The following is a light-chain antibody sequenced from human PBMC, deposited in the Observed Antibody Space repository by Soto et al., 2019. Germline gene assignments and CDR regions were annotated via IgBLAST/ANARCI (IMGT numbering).Light chain of an antibody. CDR3: QTYTSAPPIFT. V-gene: IGKV1-27*01. Sequence: DIQMTQSPSSLSASVGDRVTITCRARQGISNCLAWYQQKPGKVPKLLIYAASTLQSGVPSRFSGSGSGTDFTLTISSLQPEDVATYYCQTYTSAPPIFTFGHGTKVDIK. CDR2: AAS. J-gene: IGKJ3*01. CDR1: QGISNC.